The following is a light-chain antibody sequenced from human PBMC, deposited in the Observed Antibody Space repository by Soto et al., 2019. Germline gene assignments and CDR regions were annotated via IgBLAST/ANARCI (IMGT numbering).Light chain of an antibody. CDR1: YSNIGTNA. Sequence: QSVLTQPPSVSAAPRQRVTISCSGSYSNIGTNAVNWYQQLPGKAPKLLIYYDDLLPSGVSDRFSVSKSGTSASLAISGLKSEDEADYYCASWDDSLDAPVFGGGTKLTVL. V-gene: IGLV1-36*01. CDR3: ASWDDSLDAPV. CDR2: YDD. J-gene: IGLJ2*01.